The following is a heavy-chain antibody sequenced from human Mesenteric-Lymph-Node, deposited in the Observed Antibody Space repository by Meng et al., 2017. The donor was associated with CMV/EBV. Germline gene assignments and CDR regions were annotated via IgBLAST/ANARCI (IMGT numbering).Heavy chain of an antibody. D-gene: IGHD6-19*01. V-gene: IGHV3-48*04. CDR2: ISCSSTSI. CDR3: ARAQWSDVLDI. Sequence: GESLKISCAASGFTFSTYSMNWVRQAPGKGLEWISYISCSSTSIDYADSVKGRFTISRDNAKNSLYLQMYSLSADDTAVYYCARAQWSDVLDIWGQGTMVTVSS. CDR1: GFTFSTYS. J-gene: IGHJ3*02.